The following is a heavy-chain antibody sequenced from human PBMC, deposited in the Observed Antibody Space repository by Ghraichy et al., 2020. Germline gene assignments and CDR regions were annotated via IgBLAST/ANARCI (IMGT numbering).Heavy chain of an antibody. J-gene: IGHJ4*02. CDR1: GGSVSSGTYY. Sequence: SETLSLTCTVSGGSVSSGTYYWGWIRQPPGKGLEWIVFIYYSGSTYYTPYLKSRVTISVHTSKNQFSLQLSSVTAADTAVSYCARHEGDIVVVVAGTHRGFDYWGQGTLVTVSA. V-gene: IGHV4-39*01. CDR2: IYYSGST. CDR3: ARHEGDIVVVVAGTHRGFDY. D-gene: IGHD2-15*01.